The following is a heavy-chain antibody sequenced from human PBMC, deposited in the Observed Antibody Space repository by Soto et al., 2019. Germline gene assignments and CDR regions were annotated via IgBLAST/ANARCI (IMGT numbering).Heavy chain of an antibody. J-gene: IGHJ3*02. D-gene: IGHD3-3*01. CDR2: INPATGAA. V-gene: IGHV1-2*02. CDR1: GYPVTAYY. Sequence: QLHLVQSGAVVKKPGASVTVSCSASGYPVTAYYMHWVRQAPGRGLEWMGGINPATGAAKYTQTFQGRVTRTRDTSTSTVFRELSGLTSEDPAVFYCARGGGVGVAGSAAFYMWGQGTLVTVSS. CDR3: ARGGGVGVAGSAAFYM.